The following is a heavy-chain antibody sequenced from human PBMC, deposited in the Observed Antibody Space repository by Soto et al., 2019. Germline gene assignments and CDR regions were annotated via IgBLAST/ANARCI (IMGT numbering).Heavy chain of an antibody. CDR1: VGSVSSGIQY. Sequence: SETLYLTCTVSVGSVSSGIQYLSWIRHPPGKGLEWIGYIYYSGSTNYNPSLKSRVTISVDTSKNQFSLKLSSVTAADTAVYYCARDPGGGGDAFDIWGQGTMVTVSS. D-gene: IGHD3-16*01. V-gene: IGHV4-61*01. CDR3: ARDPGGGGDAFDI. CDR2: IYYSGST. J-gene: IGHJ3*02.